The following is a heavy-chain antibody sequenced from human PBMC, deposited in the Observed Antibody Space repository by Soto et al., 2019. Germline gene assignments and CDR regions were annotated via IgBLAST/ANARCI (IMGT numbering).Heavy chain of an antibody. V-gene: IGHV4-31*03. CDR1: GGSISSGGYY. CDR2: IYYSGST. J-gene: IGHJ4*02. D-gene: IGHD2-21*01. Sequence: SETLSLTCTVSGGSISSGGYYWSWIRQHPGKGLEWIGYIYYSGSTYYNPSLKNRVTISVDTSKNQFSLKLSSVTAADTAVYYCARGNVVAIDYWGQGTLVTVSS. CDR3: ARGNVVAIDY.